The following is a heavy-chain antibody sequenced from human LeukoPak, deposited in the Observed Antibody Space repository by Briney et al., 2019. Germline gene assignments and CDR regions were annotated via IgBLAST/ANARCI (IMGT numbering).Heavy chain of an antibody. CDR3: ARSGRGGSGTFDY. V-gene: IGHV4-34*01. J-gene: IGHJ4*02. D-gene: IGHD3-10*01. Sequence: SETLSLTCAVYGGSFSGYYWSWIRQPPGKGLEWIGEINHSGSTNYNPSLKSRVTISVDTSKNQFSLKLSSVTAADTAVYYCARSGRGGSGTFDYWGQGTLVTVSS. CDR1: GGSFSGYY. CDR2: INHSGST.